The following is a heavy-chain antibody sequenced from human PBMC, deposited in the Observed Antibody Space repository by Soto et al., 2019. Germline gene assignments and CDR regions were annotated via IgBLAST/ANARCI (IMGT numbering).Heavy chain of an antibody. CDR1: GFTFSSYA. CDR2: ISGSGGST. CDR3: AKRWPSVFDY. Sequence: PGGSLSLSCAASGFTFSSYAMILVRQAPGKGLEWVSAISGSGGSTYYADSVKGRFTISRDNSKNTLYLQMNSLRAEDTAVYYCAKRWPSVFDYWGQGTLVTVSS. J-gene: IGHJ4*02. D-gene: IGHD6-6*01. V-gene: IGHV3-23*01.